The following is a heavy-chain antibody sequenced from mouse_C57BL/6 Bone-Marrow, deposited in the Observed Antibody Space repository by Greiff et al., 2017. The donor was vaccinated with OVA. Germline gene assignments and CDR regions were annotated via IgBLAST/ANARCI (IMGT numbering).Heavy chain of an antibody. CDR3: ARRAITTVVATNFDY. CDR2: INPYNGGT. D-gene: IGHD1-1*01. V-gene: IGHV1-19*01. CDR1: GYTFTDYY. Sequence: VQLKQSGPVLVKPGASVKMSCKASGYTFTDYYMNWVKQSHGKSLEWIGVINPYNGGTSYNQKFKGKATLTVDKSSSTAYMERNSLTSEDSAVYYCARRAITTVVATNFDYWGQGTTLTVSS. J-gene: IGHJ2*01.